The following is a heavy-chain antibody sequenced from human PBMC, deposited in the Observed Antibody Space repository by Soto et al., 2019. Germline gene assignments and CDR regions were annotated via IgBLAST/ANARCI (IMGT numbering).Heavy chain of an antibody. CDR3: ARFGTTVTNYYFDY. Sequence: ASLKVSCKASGYTFTIYAMHWVRQAPGQRLEWMGWINAGNGNTKYSQKFQGRVTITRDTSASTAYMELRSLRSEDTAVYYCARFGTTVTNYYFDYWGQGTLVTVSS. V-gene: IGHV1-3*01. D-gene: IGHD4-17*01. J-gene: IGHJ4*02. CDR1: GYTFTIYA. CDR2: INAGNGNT.